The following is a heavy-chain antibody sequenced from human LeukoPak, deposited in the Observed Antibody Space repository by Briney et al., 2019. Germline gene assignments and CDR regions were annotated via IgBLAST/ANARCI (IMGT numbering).Heavy chain of an antibody. Sequence: PSETLSLTCTVSGGSISSYYWSWIRQPPGKGLEWIGYIYYSGSTNYNPSLKSRVTISVDTSKNQFSLKLSSVTAADTAVYYCARSGWYGWAKYNWFDPWGQGTLVTVSS. D-gene: IGHD6-19*01. V-gene: IGHV4-59*01. CDR2: IYYSGST. CDR1: GGSISSYY. CDR3: ARSGWYGWAKYNWFDP. J-gene: IGHJ5*02.